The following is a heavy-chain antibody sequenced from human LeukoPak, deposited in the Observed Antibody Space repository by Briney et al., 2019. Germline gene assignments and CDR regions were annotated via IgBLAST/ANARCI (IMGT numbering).Heavy chain of an antibody. CDR2: IYYSGST. J-gene: IGHJ4*02. Sequence: PSQTLSLTCAVSGGSISSGGYSWSWIRQPPGKGLEWIGYIYYSGSTNYNPSLKSRVTISVDTSKNQFSLKLSSVTAADTAVYYCASGVLSGSYDYWGQGTLVTVSS. V-gene: IGHV4-30-4*07. CDR1: GGSISSGGYS. CDR3: ASGVLSGSYDY. D-gene: IGHD1-26*01.